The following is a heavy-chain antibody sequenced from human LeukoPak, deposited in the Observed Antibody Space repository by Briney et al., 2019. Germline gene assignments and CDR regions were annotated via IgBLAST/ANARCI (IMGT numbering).Heavy chain of an antibody. CDR2: IRSKAYGETA. J-gene: IGHJ4*02. D-gene: IGHD1-1*01. V-gene: IGHV3-49*03. CDR1: GFTFGDCA. CDR3: TRDRGAYNLYDY. Sequence: PGGSLRLSCTASGFTFGDCAMSWIRQAPGKGLEWVGFIRSKAYGETADYAASVKGRFTISRGDSKAIAYLQMNGLKTEDTAVYHCTRDRGAYNLYDYWGQGTLVTVSS.